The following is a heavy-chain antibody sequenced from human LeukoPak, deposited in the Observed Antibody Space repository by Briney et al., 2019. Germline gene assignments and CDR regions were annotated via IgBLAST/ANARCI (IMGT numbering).Heavy chain of an antibody. V-gene: IGHV1-8*01. CDR2: MNPNSGNT. Sequence: ASAKVSCKASGYTFTSYDINWVRQAPGQGLEWMGWMNPNSGNTGYAQKFQDRVTMTRNTYIGTAYMELSSLRSEDTAVYYCARPISIYDSSGYYPLDYWGQGTLVTVSS. J-gene: IGHJ4*02. D-gene: IGHD3-22*01. CDR3: ARPISIYDSSGYYPLDY. CDR1: GYTFTSYD.